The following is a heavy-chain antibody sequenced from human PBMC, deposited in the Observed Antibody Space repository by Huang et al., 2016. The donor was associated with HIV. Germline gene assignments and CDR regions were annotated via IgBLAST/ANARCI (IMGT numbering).Heavy chain of an antibody. Sequence: ELQLVESGGGLVQPGRSLRLSCTASGFRFDDYALSWFRQAPGKGLWWVGFIRRKAYGGTTEYAASVKGNFTISRDDSKTIAYLQMNSLKTEDTAVYYCSRGLTKPLFAFDIWGQGTVVTVSS. CDR2: IRRKAYGGTT. D-gene: IGHD3-9*01. J-gene: IGHJ3*02. V-gene: IGHV3-49*03. CDR3: SRGLTKPLFAFDI. CDR1: GFRFDDYA.